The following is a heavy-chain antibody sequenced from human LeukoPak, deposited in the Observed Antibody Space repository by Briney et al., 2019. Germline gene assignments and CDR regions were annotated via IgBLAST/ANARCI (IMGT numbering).Heavy chain of an antibody. J-gene: IGHJ5*02. Sequence: GRSLRLSCAASGFSFSNYCMTWIRQAPGSWLEWLSYISISSAYTNYADSVRGRFTISRDNAKNSLYLHKNSLRAEDTGVYYCARDLAGSGSRFDPWGQGTLVTVSS. CDR2: ISISSAYT. V-gene: IGHV3-11*05. CDR3: ARDLAGSGSRFDP. CDR1: GFSFSNYC. D-gene: IGHD3-10*01.